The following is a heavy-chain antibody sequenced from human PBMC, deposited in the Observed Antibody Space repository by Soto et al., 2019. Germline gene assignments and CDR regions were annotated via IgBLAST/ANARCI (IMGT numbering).Heavy chain of an antibody. CDR2: IYYSGST. CDR1: GGSISSGDYY. CDR3: ARVKGLGDDSSGYYLNWFDA. Sequence: TLSLTCTVSGGSISSGDYYWSWIRQPPGKGLEWIGYIYYSGSTYYNPSLKSRVTISVDTSKNQFSLKLSSVTAADTAVYYCARVKGLGDDSSGYYLNWFDAWGQGTLVTVSS. V-gene: IGHV4-30-4*01. J-gene: IGHJ5*02. D-gene: IGHD3-22*01.